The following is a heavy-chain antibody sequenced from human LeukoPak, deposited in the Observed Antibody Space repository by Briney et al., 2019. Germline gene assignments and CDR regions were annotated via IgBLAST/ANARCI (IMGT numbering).Heavy chain of an antibody. D-gene: IGHD3-3*01. CDR2: ISSSSSYI. CDR1: GFTFSSYS. Sequence: GGSLRLSCAASGFTFSSYSMNWVRQAPGKGLEWVSSISSSSSYIYYADSVKGRLTISRDNAKNSLYLQMNSLRAEDTAVYYCASPPLYYDFWSGPSYFDYWGQGTLVTVSS. J-gene: IGHJ4*02. CDR3: ASPPLYYDFWSGPSYFDY. V-gene: IGHV3-21*01.